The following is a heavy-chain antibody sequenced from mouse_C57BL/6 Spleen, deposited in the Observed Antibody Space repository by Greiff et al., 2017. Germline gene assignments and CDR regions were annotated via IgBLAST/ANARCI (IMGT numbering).Heavy chain of an antibody. J-gene: IGHJ4*01. CDR2: ISDGGSYT. CDR3: ARILDGYYEDAMDY. D-gene: IGHD2-3*01. CDR1: GFTFSSYA. V-gene: IGHV5-4*01. Sequence: EVQVVESGGGLVKPGGSLKLSCAASGFTFSSYAMSWVRQTPEKRLEWVATISDGGSYTYYPDNVKGRFTISRDNAKNNLYLQMSHLKSEDTAMYYCARILDGYYEDAMDYWGQGTSVTVSS.